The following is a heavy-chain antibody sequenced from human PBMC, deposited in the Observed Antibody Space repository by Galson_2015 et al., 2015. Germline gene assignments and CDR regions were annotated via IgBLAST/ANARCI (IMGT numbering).Heavy chain of an antibody. V-gene: IGHV3-33*01. Sequence: SLRLSCAASGFTFSSYGMHWVRQAPGKGLEWVAVIWYDGSNKYYADSVKGRFTISRDNSKNTLYLQMNSLRAEDTAVYYCARSLSKPHYCSSTSCHLTQNPTNFKNWFDPWGQGTLVTVSS. CDR1: GFTFSSYG. CDR3: ARSLSKPHYCSSTSCHLTQNPTNFKNWFDP. D-gene: IGHD2-2*01. J-gene: IGHJ5*02. CDR2: IWYDGSNK.